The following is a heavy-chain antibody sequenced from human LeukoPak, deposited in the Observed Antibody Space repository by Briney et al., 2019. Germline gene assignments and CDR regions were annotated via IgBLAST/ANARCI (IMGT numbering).Heavy chain of an antibody. CDR1: GGSISSYY. J-gene: IGHJ3*02. CDR2: IYYSGST. CDR3: ARVPCGRIQLMYAFDI. D-gene: IGHD5-18*01. Sequence: SETLSLTCTVSGGSISSYYWSWIRQPPGKGLEWIGYIYYSGSTNYNPSLKSRVTISVDTSKNQFSLKLSSVTAADTAVYYCARVPCGRIQLMYAFDIWGQGTMVTVSS. V-gene: IGHV4-59*01.